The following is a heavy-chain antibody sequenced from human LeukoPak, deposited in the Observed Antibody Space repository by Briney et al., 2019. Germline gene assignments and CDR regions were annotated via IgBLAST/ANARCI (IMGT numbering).Heavy chain of an antibody. Sequence: SETLSLTCAVYGGSFSGYYGSWIRQPPGKGLEWIGEINHSGSTNYNPSLKSRVTISVDTSKNQFSLKLSSVTAADTAVYYCARTQWLVRNWFDPWGQGTLVTVSS. J-gene: IGHJ5*02. CDR2: INHSGST. D-gene: IGHD6-19*01. CDR1: GGSFSGYY. CDR3: ARTQWLVRNWFDP. V-gene: IGHV4-34*01.